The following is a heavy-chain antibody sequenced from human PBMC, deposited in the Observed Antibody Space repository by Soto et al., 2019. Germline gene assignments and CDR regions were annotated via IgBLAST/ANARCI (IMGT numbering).Heavy chain of an antibody. J-gene: IGHJ4*02. Sequence: QITLKESGPTLVKPTQTLTLTCTFSGFSLSTSGVGVGWIRQPPGKALEWLALIYWDDDKRYSPSLKSRLTITKDTXKNQVXLXMXXXXXXXTXXXXCAXXXXXXXXXXXXXXXWGQGTLVTVSS. CDR2: IYWDDDK. CDR1: GFSLSTSGVG. V-gene: IGHV2-5*02. CDR3: AXXXXXXXXXXXXXXX.